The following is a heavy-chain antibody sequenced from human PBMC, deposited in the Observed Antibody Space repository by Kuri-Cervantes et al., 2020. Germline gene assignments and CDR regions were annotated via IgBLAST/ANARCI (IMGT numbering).Heavy chain of an antibody. CDR1: GFSLSTSGVG. Sequence: SGPTLVKPTQTLTLTCTFSGFSLSTSGVGVGWIRQPPGKALEWLALIYWDDDKRYSPSLRSRLTVTKDTSKNQVVITMTNMDPVDTATYYCAHRGTFYVDYEVYYFDYWGQGTLVTVSS. CDR3: AHRGTFYVDYEVYYFDY. J-gene: IGHJ4*02. CDR2: IYWDDDK. V-gene: IGHV2-5*02. D-gene: IGHD4-17*01.